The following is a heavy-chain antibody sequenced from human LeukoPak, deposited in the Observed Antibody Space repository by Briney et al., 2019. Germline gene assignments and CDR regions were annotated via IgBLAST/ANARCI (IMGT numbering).Heavy chain of an antibody. CDR2: IKSKTDGGTT. J-gene: IGHJ4*02. CDR1: GFTFSNAW. CDR3: TTEAYYYDSSGYYYDY. Sequence: PGGSLRLSCAASGFTFSNAWMSWVRPAPGRGLEWVGRIKSKTDGGTTDYAAPVKGRFTISRHDSKNTLHLQMNSLKTEDTAVYYCTTEAYYYDSSGYYYDYWGQGTLVTVSS. D-gene: IGHD3-22*01. V-gene: IGHV3-15*01.